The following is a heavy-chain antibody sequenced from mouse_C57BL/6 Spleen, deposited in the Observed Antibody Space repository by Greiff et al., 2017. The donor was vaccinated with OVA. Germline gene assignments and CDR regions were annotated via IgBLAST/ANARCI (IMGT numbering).Heavy chain of an antibody. CDR3: AREDYDRAFAY. D-gene: IGHD2-4*01. V-gene: IGHV1-4*01. CDR1: GYTFTSYT. J-gene: IGHJ3*01. CDR2: INPSSGYT. Sequence: QVQLQQSGAELARPGASVKMSCKASGYTFTSYTMHWVKQRPGQGLEWIGYINPSSGYTKYNQKFKDKATLTADKSSSTAYMQLSSLTSEDSAVYYCAREDYDRAFAYWGQGTLVTVSA.